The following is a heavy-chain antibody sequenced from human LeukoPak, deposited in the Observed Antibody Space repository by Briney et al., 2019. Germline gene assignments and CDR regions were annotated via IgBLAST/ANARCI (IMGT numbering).Heavy chain of an antibody. CDR1: GGSFSGYY. J-gene: IGHJ4*02. CDR2: ISGSGGST. D-gene: IGHD5-12*01. V-gene: IGHV3-23*01. Sequence: ETLSLTCAVYGGSFSGYYWSWVRQAPGKGLEWVSAISGSGGSTYYADSVKGRFTISRDNSKNTLYLQMNSLRAEDTAVYYCAKDRWNIVATIPDYWGQGTLVTVSS. CDR3: AKDRWNIVATIPDY.